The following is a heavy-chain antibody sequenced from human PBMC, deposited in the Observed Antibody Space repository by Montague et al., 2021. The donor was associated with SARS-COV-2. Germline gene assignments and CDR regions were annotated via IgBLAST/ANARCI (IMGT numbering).Heavy chain of an antibody. CDR2: MYYSGST. CDR1: GGSISSYHHY. V-gene: IGHV4-39*07. D-gene: IGHD2-15*01. CDR3: GRVFLSATSNPFDC. Sequence: SETLSLTCTVSGGSISSYHHYWGWIRQPPGKGLEWIGAMYYSGSTWLNPSLKSRVTISVDTSKNQLSLNLRSVTAADTAVYFCGRVFLSATSNPFDCWGPGTRLTVPS. J-gene: IGHJ4*02.